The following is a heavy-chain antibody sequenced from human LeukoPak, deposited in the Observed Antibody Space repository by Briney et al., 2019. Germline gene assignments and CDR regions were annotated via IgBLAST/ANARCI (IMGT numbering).Heavy chain of an antibody. V-gene: IGHV4-61*02. CDR2: IYTSGST. D-gene: IGHD3-16*01. J-gene: IGHJ3*02. CDR1: GGSISSGSYY. CDR3: ARAVGGGDAFDI. Sequence: SETLSLTCTVSGGSISSGSYYWSWIRRPAGKGLEWIGRIYTSGSTNYNPSLKSRVTISVDTSKNQFSLKLSSVTAADTAVYYCARAVGGGDAFDIWGQGTMVTVSS.